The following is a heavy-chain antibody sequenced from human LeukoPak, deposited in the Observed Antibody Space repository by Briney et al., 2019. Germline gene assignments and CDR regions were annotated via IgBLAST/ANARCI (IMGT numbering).Heavy chain of an antibody. CDR2: ISSSSYI. Sequence: GGSLRLSCAASGFTFSSYSMNWVRQAPGKGLEWVSSISSSSYIYYADSVKGRFTISRDNAKNSLYLQMNSLRAEDTAVYYCAREMGLTDRAVDYWGQGTLVTVSS. CDR1: GFTFSSYS. D-gene: IGHD1-14*01. V-gene: IGHV3-21*01. CDR3: AREMGLTDRAVDY. J-gene: IGHJ4*02.